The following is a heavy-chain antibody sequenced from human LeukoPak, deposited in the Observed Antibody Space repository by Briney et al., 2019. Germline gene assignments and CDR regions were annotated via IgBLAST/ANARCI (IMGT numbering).Heavy chain of an antibody. V-gene: IGHV1-69*01. CDR2: IIPIFGTA. Sequence: SVKVSCKASGGTFSSYAISWVRQAPGQGLEWMGGIIPIFGTANYAQKFQGRVTITADESTSTAYMELSSLRSEDTAVYYCARYGLGFGEPESMGFDYWGQGTLVTVSS. D-gene: IGHD3-10*01. CDR3: ARYGLGFGEPESMGFDY. J-gene: IGHJ4*02. CDR1: GGTFSSYA.